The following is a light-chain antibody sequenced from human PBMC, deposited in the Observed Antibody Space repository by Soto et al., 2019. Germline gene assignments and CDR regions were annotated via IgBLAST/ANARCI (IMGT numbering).Light chain of an antibody. V-gene: IGKV3D-20*01. J-gene: IGKJ4*01. CDR1: HTIASVY. CDR2: NTS. CDR3: QQYDTSYT. Sequence: IVLTQSPASLSLSPGERATLSCGASHTIASVYLAWYQHKPCLAPRLLIYNTSVRATGIPDGVTGSGSGTDFTHTISRQEPEDLAVYYCQQYDTSYTFGGGTKVEIK.